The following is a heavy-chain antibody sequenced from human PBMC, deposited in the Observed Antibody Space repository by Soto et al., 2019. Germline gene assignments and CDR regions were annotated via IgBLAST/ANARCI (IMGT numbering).Heavy chain of an antibody. J-gene: IGHJ4*02. CDR2: IYHSGST. D-gene: IGHD3-22*01. Sequence: SETLSLTCAVSGYSISSGYYWGWIRQPPGKGLEWIGSIYHSGSTYYNPSLKSRVTISVDTSKNQFSLKLSSVTAADMAVYYCARDLLLTSFDYWGQGTLVTVSS. V-gene: IGHV4-38-2*02. CDR3: ARDLLLTSFDY. CDR1: GYSISSGYY.